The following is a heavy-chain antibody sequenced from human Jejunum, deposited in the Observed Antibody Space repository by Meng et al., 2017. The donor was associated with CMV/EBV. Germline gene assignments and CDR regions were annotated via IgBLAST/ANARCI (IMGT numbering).Heavy chain of an antibody. V-gene: IGHV4-34*01. J-gene: IGHJ4*02. CDR3: ARCPRDDDSGYWFFDN. CDR2: INYRGST. CDR1: VGSLSGYY. D-gene: IGHD3-22*01. Sequence: HVRLNEWGAGLLKPPQILSLTCAVYVGSLSGYYWSWIRQPPGKGLEWIGEINYRGSTNYSPSLKSRVTMSLDTSKNQFSLKLTSVTAADTAMYYCARCPRDDDSGYWFFDNWGQGTLVTVSS.